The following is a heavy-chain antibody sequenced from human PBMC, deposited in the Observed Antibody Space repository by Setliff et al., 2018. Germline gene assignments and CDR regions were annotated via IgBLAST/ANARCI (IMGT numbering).Heavy chain of an antibody. CDR1: GFTFSKYD. Sequence: QPGGSLRLSCAASGFTFSKYDMHWVRQVIGKGLEWVSGIGSAGDTYYPGSVKGRFTISRENGKNSLYLQMNSLRAGDTGVYYCARAPGYGSGNYYYFYYSMDVWGQGTTVTV. V-gene: IGHV3-13*01. J-gene: IGHJ6*02. CDR2: IGSAGDT. CDR3: ARAPGYGSGNYYYFYYSMDV. D-gene: IGHD3-10*01.